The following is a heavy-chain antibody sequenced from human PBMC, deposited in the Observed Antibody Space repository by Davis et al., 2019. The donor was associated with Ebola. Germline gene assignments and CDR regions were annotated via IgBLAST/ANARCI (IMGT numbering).Heavy chain of an antibody. J-gene: IGHJ4*02. CDR1: AFTFSNYW. V-gene: IGHV3-74*01. CDR2: INSDGTFT. Sequence: PGGSLRLSCAASAFTFSNYWMYWVRHAPGEGLMCVSRINSDGTFTTYADSVKGRFTISRDNAKNTLYLQMDSLRSEDTAVYYCAKELAAHLPFDYWGQGNLVTVSS. CDR3: AKELAAHLPFDY. D-gene: IGHD6-6*01.